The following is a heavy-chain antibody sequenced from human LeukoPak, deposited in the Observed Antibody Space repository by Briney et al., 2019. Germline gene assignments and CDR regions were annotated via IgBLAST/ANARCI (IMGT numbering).Heavy chain of an antibody. CDR1: GFTFSDYY. D-gene: IGHD3-10*01. Sequence: SGGSLRLSCAASGFTFSDYYMSWIRQAPGKGLEWVSYISSSGSTIYYADSVKGRFTISRDNAKNSLYLQMNSLRAEDTAVYYCARAISPNSRAYYCGSGRYNYMDVWGKGTTVTVSS. CDR3: ARAISPNSRAYYCGSGRYNYMDV. CDR2: ISSSGSTI. J-gene: IGHJ6*03. V-gene: IGHV3-11*04.